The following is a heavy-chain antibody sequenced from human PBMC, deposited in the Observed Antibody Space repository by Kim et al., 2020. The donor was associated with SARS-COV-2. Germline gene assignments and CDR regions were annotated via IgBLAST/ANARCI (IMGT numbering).Heavy chain of an antibody. CDR1: GFTFSSYA. Sequence: GGSLRLSCAASGFTFSSYAMSWVRQTPGKGLEWVSAISGSGGSTYYADSVKGRFTISRDNSKNTLYLQMNSLRAEDTAVYYCAKAGDGSWYGGPFDYWGQGTLVTVSS. D-gene: IGHD6-13*01. V-gene: IGHV3-23*01. J-gene: IGHJ4*02. CDR3: AKAGDGSWYGGPFDY. CDR2: ISGSGGST.